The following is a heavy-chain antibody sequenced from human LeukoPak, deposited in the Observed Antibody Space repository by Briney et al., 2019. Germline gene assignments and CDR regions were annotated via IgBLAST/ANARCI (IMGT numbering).Heavy chain of an antibody. CDR2: IYYSGST. V-gene: IGHV4-39*07. CDR1: SGSISSSSYY. J-gene: IGHJ4*02. D-gene: IGHD1-26*01. Sequence: PSETLSLTCTVSSGSISSSSYYWGWIRQPPGKGLEWIGSIYYSGSTYYNPSLKSRVTISVDRSKNQFSLKLSSVTAADTAVYYCARGGGSHIFDYWGQGTLVTVSS. CDR3: ARGGGSHIFDY.